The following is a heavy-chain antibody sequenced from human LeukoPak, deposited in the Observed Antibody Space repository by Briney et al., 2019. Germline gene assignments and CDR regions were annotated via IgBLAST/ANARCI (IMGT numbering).Heavy chain of an antibody. V-gene: IGHV4-59*01. J-gene: IGHJ4*02. CDR2: IFHSGST. CDR3: ARGAPGGNDYGDY. Sequence: SETLSLTCTVSGASISSYYWSWIRQPPGKGLEWIGYIFHSGSTNYNPSLKSRVTISVDTSKNQLSLKLSSVTGADTAVYYCARGAPGGNDYGDYWGQGTLVTVSS. CDR1: GASISSYY.